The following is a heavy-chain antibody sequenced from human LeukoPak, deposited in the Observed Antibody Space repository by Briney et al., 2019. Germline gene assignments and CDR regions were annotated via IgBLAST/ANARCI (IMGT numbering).Heavy chain of an antibody. J-gene: IGHJ4*02. D-gene: IGHD6-19*01. CDR1: GASTSDKY. CDR3: AQTTGWQGFDF. CDR2: IYNGRNT. V-gene: IGHV4-59*08. Sequence: PSETLSLTCSASGASTSDKYWSWIRQSPGRTLEWICHIYNGRNTKYNPSLTSRVTISVDTSKNQFSLSLTSVTAAHTAMYYCAQTTGWQGFDFWGPGALVTVSS.